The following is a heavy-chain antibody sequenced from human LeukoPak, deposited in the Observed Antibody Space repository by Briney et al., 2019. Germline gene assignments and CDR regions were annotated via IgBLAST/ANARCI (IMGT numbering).Heavy chain of an antibody. V-gene: IGHV3-30*02. Sequence: GGSLRLSCLASGFTFSSYGMHWVRQAPGKGLEWVAFIRYDGSNKYYADSVKGRFTISRDNSKNTLYLQMNSLRAEDTAVYYCAKGRYCSSTSCYPYYYMDVWGKGTTVTVSS. D-gene: IGHD2-2*01. CDR3: AKGRYCSSTSCYPYYYMDV. CDR2: IRYDGSNK. J-gene: IGHJ6*03. CDR1: GFTFSSYG.